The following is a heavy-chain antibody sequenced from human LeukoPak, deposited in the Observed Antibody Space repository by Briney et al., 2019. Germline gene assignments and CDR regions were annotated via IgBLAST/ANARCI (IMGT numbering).Heavy chain of an antibody. D-gene: IGHD2-15*01. CDR3: AKVIDRYCSGGSCTAFDI. Sequence: PGGSLRLSCAASGFTFSSYSMNWVRQAPGKRLEWVSSISSSSSYIYYADSVKGRLTSSRDNAKNSLYLQMNSLRAEDTAVYYCAKVIDRYCSGGSCTAFDIWGQGTMVTVSS. V-gene: IGHV3-21*01. CDR1: GFTFSSYS. CDR2: ISSSSSYI. J-gene: IGHJ3*02.